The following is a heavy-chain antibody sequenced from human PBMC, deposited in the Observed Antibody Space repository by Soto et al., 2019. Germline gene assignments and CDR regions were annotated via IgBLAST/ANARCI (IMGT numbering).Heavy chain of an antibody. D-gene: IGHD5-18*01. J-gene: IGHJ6*02. V-gene: IGHV1-3*01. CDR3: ARDLRYVDTAMVTVGYYGMDV. CDR2: INAGNGNT. CDR1: GYTFTSYA. Sequence: ASVKVSCKASGYTFTSYAMHWVRQAPGQRLEWMGWINAGNGNTKYSQKFQGRVTITADESTSTAYMELSSLRSEDTAVYYCARDLRYVDTAMVTVGYYGMDVWGQGTTVTVSS.